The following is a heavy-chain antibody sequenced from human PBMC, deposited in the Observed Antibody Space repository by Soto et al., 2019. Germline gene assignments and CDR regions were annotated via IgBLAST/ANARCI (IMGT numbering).Heavy chain of an antibody. D-gene: IGHD1-26*01. CDR3: ARELIVGPAEYFQN. J-gene: IGHJ1*01. Sequence: GGSLRLSCAASGFSFSGSYMSWVRQVPGKGLEWVANIDPSGTKKYYVGSVTGRFTISRDNAKNSLYLHMNSLRAEDTAEYYCARELIVGPAEYFQNWGQGTLVTVSS. CDR2: IDPSGTKK. CDR1: GFSFSGSY. V-gene: IGHV3-7*01.